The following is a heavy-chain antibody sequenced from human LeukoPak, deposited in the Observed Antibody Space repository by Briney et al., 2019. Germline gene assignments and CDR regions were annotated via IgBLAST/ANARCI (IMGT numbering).Heavy chain of an antibody. CDR2: IFYTGTT. CDR3: ARSWSGGNYGNFDY. D-gene: IGHD4-23*01. J-gene: IGHJ4*02. V-gene: IGHV4-61*01. Sequence: SQTRSLTCSVSGCSVSSGNYYWSWIRHPPLKGLDWVGCIFYTGTTSYNPSLKSRVTISADTSKKQFSLSLTSVTAADTAVYYCARSWSGGNYGNFDYWGQGRVVTVSS. CDR1: GCSVSSGNYY.